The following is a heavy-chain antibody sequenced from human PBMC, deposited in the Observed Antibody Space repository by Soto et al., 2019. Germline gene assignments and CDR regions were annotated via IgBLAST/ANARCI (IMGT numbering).Heavy chain of an antibody. Sequence: GGSLRLSCAASGFTFSSYGMHWVRQAPGKGLEWVAVISYDGSNKYYADSVKGRFTISRDNSKNTLYLQMNSLRAEDTAVYYCAKEIAVAGPPTFGYYYGMDVWGQGTTVTVSS. CDR2: ISYDGSNK. D-gene: IGHD6-19*01. CDR1: GFTFSSYG. CDR3: AKEIAVAGPPTFGYYYGMDV. V-gene: IGHV3-30*18. J-gene: IGHJ6*02.